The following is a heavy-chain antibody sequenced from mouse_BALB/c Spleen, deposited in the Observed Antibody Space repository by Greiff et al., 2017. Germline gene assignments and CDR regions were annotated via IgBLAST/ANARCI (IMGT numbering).Heavy chain of an antibody. J-gene: IGHJ2*01. CDR2: ISYDGSN. CDR3: ARDRVTTVEGYFDY. CDR1: GYSITSGYY. D-gene: IGHD1-1*01. V-gene: IGHV3-6*02. Sequence: ESGPGLVKPSQSLSLTCSVTGYSITSGYYWNWIRQFPGNKLEWMGYISYDGSNNYNPSLKNRISITRDTSKNQFFLKLNSVTTEDTATYYCARDRVTTVEGYFDYWGQGTTLTVSS.